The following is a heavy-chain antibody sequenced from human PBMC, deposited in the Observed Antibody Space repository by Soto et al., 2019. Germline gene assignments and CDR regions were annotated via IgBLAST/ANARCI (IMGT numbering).Heavy chain of an antibody. D-gene: IGHD3-10*01. V-gene: IGHV4-59*08. J-gene: IGHJ4*02. Sequence: SETLSLTCTVSGGSISSYYWSWIRQPPGKGLEWIGYIYYSGGTNYNPSLKSRVTISVDTSKNQFSLKLNSMTAADTAVYYCARHNYGSGSTYFDYRGQGTLVTVSS. CDR1: GGSISSYY. CDR3: ARHNYGSGSTYFDY. CDR2: IYYSGGT.